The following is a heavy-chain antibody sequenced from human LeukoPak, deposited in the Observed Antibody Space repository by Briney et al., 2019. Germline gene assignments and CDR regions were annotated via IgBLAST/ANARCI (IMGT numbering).Heavy chain of an antibody. CDR3: ARRIAAAGTQHPYNWFDP. CDR1: GGSVSSGSYY. V-gene: IGHV4-61*01. Sequence: TSETLSLTCTVPGGSVSSGSYYWSWIRQPPGKGLEWIGYIYYSGSTNYNPSLKSRVTISVDTSKNQFSLKLSSVTAADTAVYYCARRIAAAGTQHPYNWFDPWGQGTLVTVSS. D-gene: IGHD6-13*01. CDR2: IYYSGST. J-gene: IGHJ5*02.